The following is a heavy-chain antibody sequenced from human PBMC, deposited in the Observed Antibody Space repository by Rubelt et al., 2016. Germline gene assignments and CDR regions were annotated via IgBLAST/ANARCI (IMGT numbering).Heavy chain of an antibody. J-gene: IGHJ6*03. CDR3: ARHQRYYMDV. CDR1: GFTFSSYS. CDR2: ISSSSSTI. V-gene: IGHV3-48*04. D-gene: IGHD2-2*01. Sequence: VQLVESGGGVVQPGRSLRLSCAASGFTFSSYSMNWVRQAPGKGLEWVSYISSSSSTIYYADSVKVRFTISRDNAKNSLYLQMNSLGAEDTAVYYCARHQRYYMDVWGKGTTVTVSS.